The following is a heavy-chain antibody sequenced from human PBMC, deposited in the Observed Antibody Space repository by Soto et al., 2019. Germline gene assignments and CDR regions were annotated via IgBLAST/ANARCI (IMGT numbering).Heavy chain of an antibody. CDR1: GGSISSSNW. CDR2: IYHSGST. J-gene: IGHJ6*02. CDR3: ARVDYYGSGSYYNYYYGMDV. D-gene: IGHD3-10*01. V-gene: IGHV4-4*02. Sequence: QVQLQESGPGLVKPSGTLSLTCAVSGGSISSSNWWSWVRQPPVKGLEWIGEIYHSGSTNYNPSLKSRVTISVDKSKNQFSLKLSSVTAADTAVYYCARVDYYGSGSYYNYYYGMDVWGQGTTVTVSS.